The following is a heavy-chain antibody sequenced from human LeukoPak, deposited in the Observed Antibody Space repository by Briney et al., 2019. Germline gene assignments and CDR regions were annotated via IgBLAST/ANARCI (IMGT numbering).Heavy chain of an antibody. Sequence: GGSLRLSCAASGFTFNNYAMSWLRQAPGKGLEWVSVISDNGGFTYYAYSVKGRFTISRDNSKNTVYLQMNSLRAEDTAVYYCGTRLSVVGYNYFDYWGQGTLVAVSS. CDR3: GTRLSVVGYNYFDY. D-gene: IGHD6-19*01. V-gene: IGHV3-23*01. J-gene: IGHJ4*02. CDR2: ISDNGGFT. CDR1: GFTFNNYA.